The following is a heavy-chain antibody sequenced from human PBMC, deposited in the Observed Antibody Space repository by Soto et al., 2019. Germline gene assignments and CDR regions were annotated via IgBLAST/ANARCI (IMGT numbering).Heavy chain of an antibody. CDR2: ISGSGGST. V-gene: IGHV3-23*01. Sequence: GGSLRLSCAASGFTFSSYAMSWVRQAPGKGLEWVSAISGSGGSTYYADSVKGRFTISRDNSKNTLYLQMNSLRAEDTAVYYCAKDNKGILRYFDWRGNAFDIWGQGTMVTVSS. CDR3: AKDNKGILRYFDWRGNAFDI. J-gene: IGHJ3*02. CDR1: GFTFSSYA. D-gene: IGHD3-9*01.